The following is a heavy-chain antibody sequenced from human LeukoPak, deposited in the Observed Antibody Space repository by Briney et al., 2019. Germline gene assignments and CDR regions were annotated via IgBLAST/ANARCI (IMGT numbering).Heavy chain of an antibody. V-gene: IGHV4-61*08. CDR2: IYYSGST. CDR1: GDSISSSDYY. J-gene: IGHJ5*02. CDR3: ARDRKQWLPPGWGFDP. D-gene: IGHD6-19*01. Sequence: PSETLSLTCTVSGDSISSSDYYWSWIRQPPGKGLEWIGYIYYSGSTNYNPSLKSRVTISVDTSKNQFSLKLSSVTAADTAVYYCARDRKQWLPPGWGFDPWGQGTLVTVSS.